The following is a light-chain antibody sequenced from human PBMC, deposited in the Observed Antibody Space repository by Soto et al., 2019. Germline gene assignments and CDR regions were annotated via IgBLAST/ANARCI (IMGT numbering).Light chain of an antibody. CDR3: QQLNSYPLT. CDR2: AAS. J-gene: IGKJ5*01. Sequence: IQLTQSPSSLSASVGDRVTITCRASQGISSYLAWYQQKPGKAPKLLIYAASTLQSGVPSRFSGSGSGTDFTLTISSLQPEDFATYYCQQLNSYPLTCGQGTRREIK. CDR1: QGISSY. V-gene: IGKV1-9*01.